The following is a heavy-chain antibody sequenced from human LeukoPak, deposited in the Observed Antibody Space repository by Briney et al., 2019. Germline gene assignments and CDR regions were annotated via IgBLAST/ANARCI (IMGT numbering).Heavy chain of an antibody. CDR3: AKANCTNGVCYPDY. CDR1: GFTFSSYG. CDR2: IWYDGSNK. Sequence: GGSLRLSCAASGFTFSSYGMHWVRQAPGKGLEWVAVIWYDGSNKYYADSVKGRFTISRDNSKNTLNLQMNSLRAEDTAVCYCAKANCTNGVCYPDYWGQGTLVTVSS. V-gene: IGHV3-33*06. J-gene: IGHJ4*02. D-gene: IGHD2-8*01.